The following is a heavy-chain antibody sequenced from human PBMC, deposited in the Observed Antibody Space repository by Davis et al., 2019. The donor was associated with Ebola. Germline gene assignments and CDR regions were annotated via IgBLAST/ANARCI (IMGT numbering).Heavy chain of an antibody. Sequence: PGGSLRLSCAASGFTVSSNYMSWVRQAPGKGLEWVSVIYGGGSTYYADSVKGRFTISRDNSKNTLYLQMNSLRAEDTAVYYCVKGGWQQYFDYWGQGTLVTVSS. J-gene: IGHJ4*02. D-gene: IGHD6-13*01. CDR3: VKGGWQQYFDY. CDR2: IYGGGST. CDR1: GFTVSSNY. V-gene: IGHV3-53*01.